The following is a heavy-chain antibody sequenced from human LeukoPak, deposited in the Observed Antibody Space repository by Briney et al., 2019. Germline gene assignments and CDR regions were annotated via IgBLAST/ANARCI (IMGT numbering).Heavy chain of an antibody. Sequence: ASVKVSCKASGGTFRTSGVNWVRQAPGQRLEWVGCVIPVFGTSNYAEKFQDRVTITADGSTSTAYMELRSLRSEDTAVYYCATSENPVAIPITWGQGTLVSVSS. CDR2: VIPVFGTS. CDR1: GGTFRTSG. CDR3: ATSENPVAIPIT. V-gene: IGHV1-69*13. J-gene: IGHJ5*02. D-gene: IGHD2-21*01.